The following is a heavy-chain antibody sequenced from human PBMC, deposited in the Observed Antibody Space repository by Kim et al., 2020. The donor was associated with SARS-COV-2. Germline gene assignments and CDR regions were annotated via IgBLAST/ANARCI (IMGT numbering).Heavy chain of an antibody. D-gene: IGHD3-10*01. CDR1: GFTFSSYA. J-gene: IGHJ5*02. CDR2: ISGGGSGT. CDR3: VKEVLLWFGDQSRDNWYDP. Sequence: GGSLRHSCAASGFTFSSYAMRWVRQAPGKGLEWVSAISGGGSGTYYADSVKGRFTISRDNSKNTLYLQMNNLRADDTAVYYCVKEVLLWFGDQSRDNWYDPWGQGTLVTVSS. V-gene: IGHV3-23*01.